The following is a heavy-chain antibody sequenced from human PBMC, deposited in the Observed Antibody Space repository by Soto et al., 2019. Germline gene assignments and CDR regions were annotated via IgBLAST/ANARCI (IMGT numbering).Heavy chain of an antibody. CDR2: IIPIFGTA. CDR1: GGTFSSYA. J-gene: IGHJ4*02. V-gene: IGHV1-69*13. D-gene: IGHD3-22*01. Sequence: SVKVSCKASGGTFSSYAISWVRQAPGQGLEWMGGIIPIFGTANYAQKFQGRVTITADESTSTAYMELSSLRSEDTAVYYCARELHYYDSSGQYYFDYWSRGTLVTVSS. CDR3: ARELHYYDSSGQYYFDY.